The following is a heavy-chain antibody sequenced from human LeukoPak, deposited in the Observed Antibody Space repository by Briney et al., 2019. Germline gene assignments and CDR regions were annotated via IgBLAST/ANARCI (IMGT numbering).Heavy chain of an antibody. V-gene: IGHV4-34*01. CDR1: GWSFSGYY. D-gene: IGHD5-12*01. Sequence: KPSETLSLTCAVYGWSFSGYYWSWIRQPPGKGLEWIGEINHSGSTNYNPSLKSRVTISVDTSKNQFSLKLSSVTAADTAVYYCAAVSGYSGYDPYYLDYWGQGTLVTVSS. CDR3: AAVSGYSGYDPYYLDY. CDR2: INHSGST. J-gene: IGHJ4*02.